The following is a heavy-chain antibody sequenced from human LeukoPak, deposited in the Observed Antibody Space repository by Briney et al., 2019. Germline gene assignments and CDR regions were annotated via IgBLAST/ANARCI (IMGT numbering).Heavy chain of an antibody. CDR3: ARVGYEPALRITMVRGDLGPYYFDY. V-gene: IGHV4-31*03. D-gene: IGHD3-10*01. CDR1: GGSISSGGYY. Sequence: PSETLSLTCTVSGGSISSGGYYWSWIRQHPGKGLEWIGYIYYSGSTYYNPSLKSRVTISVDTSKNQFSLKLSSVTAADTAVYYCARVGYEPALRITMVRGDLGPYYFDYWGQGTLVTVSS. CDR2: IYYSGST. J-gene: IGHJ4*02.